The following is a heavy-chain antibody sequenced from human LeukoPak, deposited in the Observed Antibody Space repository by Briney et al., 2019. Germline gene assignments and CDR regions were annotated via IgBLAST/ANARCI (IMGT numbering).Heavy chain of an antibody. CDR1: GFTFSSYA. CDR3: ARVFTYYYDSCRYYSRDAFDI. D-gene: IGHD3-22*01. Sequence: GGSLRLSCAASGFTFSSYAMHWVRQAPAKGLEWVAVISYDGSNKYYADSVKGRFTISRDNSKNTLYLQMNSLRAEDTAVYYCARVFTYYYDSCRYYSRDAFDIWGQGTMVTVSS. V-gene: IGHV3-30*04. J-gene: IGHJ3*02. CDR2: ISYDGSNK.